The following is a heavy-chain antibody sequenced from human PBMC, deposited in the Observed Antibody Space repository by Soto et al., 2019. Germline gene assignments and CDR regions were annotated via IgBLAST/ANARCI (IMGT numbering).Heavy chain of an antibody. CDR2: VIYSGGAT. Sequence: GGSLRLSCAASGFTFSSYAMTWVRQAPGKGLEWVSTVIYSGGATFYADSVKGRFTISRDNSKNTLYLQMNNLRAEDTAVYYCAKLPLWFGELLFPSMDVWGKGTTVTVSS. J-gene: IGHJ6*03. D-gene: IGHD3-10*01. CDR3: AKLPLWFGELLFPSMDV. V-gene: IGHV3-23*01. CDR1: GFTFSSYA.